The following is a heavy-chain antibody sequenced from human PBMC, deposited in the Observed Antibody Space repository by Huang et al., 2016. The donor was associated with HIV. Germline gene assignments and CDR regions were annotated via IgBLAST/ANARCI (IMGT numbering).Heavy chain of an antibody. J-gene: IGHJ4*02. CDR3: AREAPYGSGSPFDY. CDR1: GFTFSSYA. CDR2: ISYDGSNE. Sequence: GRSLRLSCAASGFTFSSYAMHWVRQAPGKGLEWVAVISYDGSNEYYADSVKGRFTIYRDISKNTLYLQMNSLRAEDTAVYYCAREAPYGSGSPFDYWGQGTLVTVSS. D-gene: IGHD3-10*01. V-gene: IGHV3-30-3*01.